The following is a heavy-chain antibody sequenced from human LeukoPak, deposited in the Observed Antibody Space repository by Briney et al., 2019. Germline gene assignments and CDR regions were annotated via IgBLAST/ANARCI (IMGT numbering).Heavy chain of an antibody. V-gene: IGHV1-8*03. CDR2: MNPNNGDS. J-gene: IGHJ6*02. CDR3: ARTILFNESGLDV. Sequence: ASVSVSCKASGYTFTNYHVNCVRQATGQGLEWMGWMNPNNGDSGYAQTFQGRVTITRDTSISTSYMELRSLRSDDTAVYFCARTILFNESGLDVWGQGTPVTVSS. D-gene: IGHD3-3*01. CDR1: GYTFTNYH.